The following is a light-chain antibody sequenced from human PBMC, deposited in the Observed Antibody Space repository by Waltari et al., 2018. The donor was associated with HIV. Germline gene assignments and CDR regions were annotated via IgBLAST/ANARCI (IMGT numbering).Light chain of an antibody. J-gene: IGLJ3*02. CDR2: GNS. V-gene: IGLV1-40*01. CDR1: TSNIGAGYD. Sequence: QSVLTQPPSVSGAPGQRVTISCSGNTSNIGAGYDVQWYQHLPGRAPKVLIYGNSNRPSGVPDRFSGSKSGTSASLAITGLQAEDEADYYCQSYDSTLTGWVFGGGT. CDR3: QSYDSTLTGWV.